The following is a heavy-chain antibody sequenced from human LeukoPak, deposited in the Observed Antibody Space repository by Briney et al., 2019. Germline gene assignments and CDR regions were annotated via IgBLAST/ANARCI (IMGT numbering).Heavy chain of an antibody. CDR3: ARWGRWIQLWLGVYAFDI. D-gene: IGHD5-18*01. J-gene: IGHJ3*02. CDR2: INHSGST. CDR1: GGSFSGYY. V-gene: IGHV4-34*01. Sequence: PSETLSLTCAVYGGSFSGYYWSWIRQPPGKGLEWIGEINHSGSTNYNPSLKSRVTISVDTSKNQFSLKLSSVTAADTAVYYCARWGRWIQLWLGVYAFDIWGQGTMVTVSS.